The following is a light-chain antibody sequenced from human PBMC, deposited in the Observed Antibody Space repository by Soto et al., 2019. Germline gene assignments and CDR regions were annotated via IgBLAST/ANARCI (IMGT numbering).Light chain of an antibody. CDR2: DIS. J-gene: IGKJ4*01. CDR1: QSVSSN. Sequence: EIVMTQSPATLSVSPGERATLSCRASQSVSSNLAWYQQKPGQAPSLLIYDISARATGIPTRFSGRGSGTEFTLTISSLQSEDFAVYYCQQYNDWPLTFGGGTKVEIK. V-gene: IGKV3D-15*01. CDR3: QQYNDWPLT.